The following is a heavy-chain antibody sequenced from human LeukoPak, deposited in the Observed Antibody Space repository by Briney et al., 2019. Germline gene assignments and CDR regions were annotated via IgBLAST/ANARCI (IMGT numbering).Heavy chain of an antibody. CDR1: GFTFSSYA. D-gene: IGHD3-3*01. CDR3: ARSYYDFWSGYLYYYYGMDV. J-gene: IGHJ6*02. CDR2: ISYDGGNK. V-gene: IGHV3-30-3*01. Sequence: GGSLRLSCAASGFTFSSYAMHWVRQAPGKGLERVAVISYDGGNKYYADSVKGRFTISRDNSKNTLYLQMNSLRAEDTAVYYCARSYYDFWSGYLYYYYGMDVWGQGTRSPSP.